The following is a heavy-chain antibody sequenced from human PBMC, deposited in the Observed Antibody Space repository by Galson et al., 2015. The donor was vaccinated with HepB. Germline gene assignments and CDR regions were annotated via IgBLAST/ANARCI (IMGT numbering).Heavy chain of an antibody. J-gene: IGHJ6*02. V-gene: IGHV3-13*05. CDR2: IGTAGDP. D-gene: IGHD6-19*01. CDR1: GFTLSSYD. CDR3: ARGVAVAGNYYYYGMDV. Sequence: SLRLSCAASGFTLSSYDMHWVRQATGKGLEWVSAIGTAGDPYYPGSVKGRFTISRENAKNSLYLQMNSLRAGDTAVYYCARGVAVAGNYYYYGMDVWGQGTTVTVSS.